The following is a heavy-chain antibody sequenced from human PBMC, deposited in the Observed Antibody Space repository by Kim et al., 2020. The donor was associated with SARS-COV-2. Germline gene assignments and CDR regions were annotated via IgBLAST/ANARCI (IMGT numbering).Heavy chain of an antibody. CDR3: AKVMWEEPAANFDY. V-gene: IGHV3-23*01. J-gene: IGHJ4*02. D-gene: IGHD1-26*01. Sequence: AEPVKGRFTISRDNTKNTLYLQMNCRRAEDTAVYYCAKVMWEEPAANFDYWGQGTLVTVSS.